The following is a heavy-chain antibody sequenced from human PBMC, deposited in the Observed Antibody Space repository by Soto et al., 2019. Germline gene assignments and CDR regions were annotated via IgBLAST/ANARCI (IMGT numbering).Heavy chain of an antibody. J-gene: IGHJ4*02. CDR2: INAGNGNT. CDR3: ARGGYCSGGSCPPFDY. CDR1: GYTFTSYA. Sequence: ASVKVSCKASGYTFTSYAMHWVRQAPGQRLEWMGWINAGNGNTKYSQKFQGRVTITRDTSASTAYMELSSLRSEDTAAYYCARGGYCSGGSCPPFDYWGQGTLVTVSS. D-gene: IGHD2-15*01. V-gene: IGHV1-3*01.